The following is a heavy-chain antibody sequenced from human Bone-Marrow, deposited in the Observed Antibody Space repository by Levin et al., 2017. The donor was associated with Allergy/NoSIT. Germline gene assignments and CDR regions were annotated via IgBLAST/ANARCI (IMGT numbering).Heavy chain of an antibody. Sequence: SQTLSLTCTVSGGSISSGGYYWSWIRQFPGKGLEWIGYIYYTGSTSYNPSLKSRVSISVDRSNNQFSLTLRSVSAADTAMHYCARDKVVGYCTGGSCYDRAGWFDPWGKGALVTVSS. CDR3: ARDKVVGYCTGGSCYDRAGWFDP. D-gene: IGHD2-8*02. CDR2: IYYTGST. J-gene: IGHJ5*02. CDR1: GGSISSGGYY. V-gene: IGHV4-31*03.